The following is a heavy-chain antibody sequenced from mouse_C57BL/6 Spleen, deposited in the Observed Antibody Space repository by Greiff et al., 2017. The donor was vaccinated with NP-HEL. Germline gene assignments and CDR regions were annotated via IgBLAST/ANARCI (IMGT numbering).Heavy chain of an antibody. CDR1: GFTFSDYY. J-gene: IGHJ3*01. V-gene: IGHV5-16*01. CDR3: ARDETHYGSSYVLAY. Sequence: EVKLVESEGGLVQPGSSMKLSCTASGFTFSDYYMAWVRQVPEKGLEWVANINYDGSSTYSLDSLKSRFIISRDNAKNLLYLQMSSLKSEDTATYYCARDETHYGSSYVLAYWGKGTLVTVSA. CDR2: INYDGSST. D-gene: IGHD1-1*01.